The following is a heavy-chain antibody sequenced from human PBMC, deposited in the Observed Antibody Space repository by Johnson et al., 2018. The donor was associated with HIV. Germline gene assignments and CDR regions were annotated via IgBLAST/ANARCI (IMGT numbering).Heavy chain of an antibody. CDR3: AKDPRSSSWYWDAFDI. J-gene: IGHJ3*02. V-gene: IGHV3-9*01. D-gene: IGHD6-13*01. Sequence: VQLVESGGGLVQPGRSLRLSCAASGFTFDDYAMHWVRQAPGKGLEWVSGISWNSGNIAYGDSVKGRFTIARDNAKNSLYLQMNSLRAEDTAVYYCAKDPRSSSWYWDAFDIWGQGTMVTVSS. CDR1: GFTFDDYA. CDR2: ISWNSGNI.